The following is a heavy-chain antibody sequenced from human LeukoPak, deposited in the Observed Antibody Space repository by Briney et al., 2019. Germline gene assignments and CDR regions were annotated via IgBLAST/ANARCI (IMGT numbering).Heavy chain of an antibody. V-gene: IGHV3-23*01. Sequence: GGSLRLSCAASGFTFSSYAMSWVRQAPGKGLEWVSAISGSGGSTYYADSVKGRFTISRDNSKNTLYLQMNSLRAEDTAVYYCAKDRPYISSWYGCSTPWGQGTLVTVSS. CDR3: AKDRPYISSWYGCSTP. CDR2: ISGSGGST. J-gene: IGHJ5*02. D-gene: IGHD2-2*01. CDR1: GFTFSSYA.